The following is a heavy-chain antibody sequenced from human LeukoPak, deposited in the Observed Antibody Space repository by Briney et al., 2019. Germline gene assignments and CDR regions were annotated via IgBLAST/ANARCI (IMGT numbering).Heavy chain of an antibody. V-gene: IGHV3-23*01. Sequence: GGSLRLSCAASGFTFSSYAMSWVRQAPGKGLEWVSAISGSGGSTYYADSVKGRFTISRDNSKNTLYLQMNSLRAEDTAVYYCAKDRPYISSWYGCSTPWGQGTLVTVSS. CDR3: AKDRPYISSWYGCSTP. CDR2: ISGSGGST. J-gene: IGHJ5*02. D-gene: IGHD2-2*01. CDR1: GFTFSSYA.